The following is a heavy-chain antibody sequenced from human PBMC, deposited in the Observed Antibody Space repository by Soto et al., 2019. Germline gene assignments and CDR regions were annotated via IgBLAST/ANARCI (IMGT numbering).Heavy chain of an antibody. V-gene: IGHV1-18*01. CDR2: INTDNGDT. CDR3: ATLQYAANDAFDI. CDR1: GYTFTRSG. D-gene: IGHD2-8*01. Sequence: ASVKVSCKASGYTFTRSGISWVRQAPGQGLEWMGWINTDNGDTNYAQKFQGRVTITTDTSASTAHMELSSLRSDDTAVYYCATLQYAANDAFDIWGQGTMVTVSS. J-gene: IGHJ3*02.